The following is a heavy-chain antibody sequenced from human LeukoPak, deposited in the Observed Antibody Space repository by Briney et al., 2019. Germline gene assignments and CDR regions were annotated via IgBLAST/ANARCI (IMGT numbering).Heavy chain of an antibody. CDR3: ARDEWQQLVLIEY. J-gene: IGHJ4*02. CDR1: VYTFSNHG. D-gene: IGHD6-13*01. CDR2: SSGYNRNT. V-gene: IGHV1-18*01. Sequence: ASVAVSFMSSVYTFSNHGISWVRQAPGKGREWMGKSSGYNRNTNYAQNFQGRVTIPTDTSTRTAYMELKSLRHDDTAIYYCARDEWQQLVLIEYWGQGTLVTVSS.